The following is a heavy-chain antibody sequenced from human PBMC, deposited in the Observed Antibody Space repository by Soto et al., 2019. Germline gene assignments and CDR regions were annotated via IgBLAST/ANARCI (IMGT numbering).Heavy chain of an antibody. CDR3: GSLEGLATISYYFDY. CDR1: GGSVSSSSYY. CDR2: VYYSGST. J-gene: IGHJ4*02. V-gene: IGHV4-39*01. D-gene: IGHD3-9*01. Sequence: SETLSLTCTASGGSVSSSSYYWGWVRQPPGKGLEWIGSVYYSGSTYYNPSLESRVTISVDKSKNQFSLKLMSLSAADTAVYYCGSLEGLATISYYFDYWGQGALVTVSS.